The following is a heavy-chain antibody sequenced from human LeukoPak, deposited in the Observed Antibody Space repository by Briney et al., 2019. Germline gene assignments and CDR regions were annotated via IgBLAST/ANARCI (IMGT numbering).Heavy chain of an antibody. D-gene: IGHD2-2*01. J-gene: IGHJ4*02. CDR3: AKDLSSLPNPILFDS. Sequence: GGSLRLSCVALGFTFIIYGMHGVRQAPGKGLEWVAVISYDGSNKYYGDSVKGRFTISRDISKNTLYLEMNSLRAEDTGVYYCAKDLSSLPNPILFDSWGQGTLVTVSS. CDR1: GFTFIIYG. CDR2: ISYDGSNK. V-gene: IGHV3-30*18.